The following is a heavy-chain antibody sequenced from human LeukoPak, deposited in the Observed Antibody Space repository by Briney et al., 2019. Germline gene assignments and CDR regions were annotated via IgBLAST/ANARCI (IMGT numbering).Heavy chain of an antibody. CDR3: ARMSGDSSGYYYSSFDY. Sequence: WASVKVSCKASGYTFTSYYMHWVRQAPGQGLEWMGIINPSGGSTSYAQKFQGRVTMTTDTSTSTAYMELRSLRSDDTAVYYCARMSGDSSGYYYSSFDYWGQGTLVTVSS. D-gene: IGHD3-22*01. V-gene: IGHV1-46*01. CDR2: INPSGGST. J-gene: IGHJ4*02. CDR1: GYTFTSYY.